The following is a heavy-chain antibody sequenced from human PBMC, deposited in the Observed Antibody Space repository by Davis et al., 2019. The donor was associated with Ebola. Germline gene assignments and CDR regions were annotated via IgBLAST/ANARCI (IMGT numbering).Heavy chain of an antibody. V-gene: IGHV3-73*01. CDR3: ARHWIRELDFDY. CDR2: IRSKANSYAT. CDR1: GFTFSGSA. Sequence: GESLKISCAASGFTFSGSAMHWVRQASGKGLEWVGRIRSKANSYATAYAASVKGRFTISRDDSKNTAYLQMNSLKTEDTAVYYFARHWIRELDFDYWGQGTLVTVSS. D-gene: IGHD3-10*01. J-gene: IGHJ4*02.